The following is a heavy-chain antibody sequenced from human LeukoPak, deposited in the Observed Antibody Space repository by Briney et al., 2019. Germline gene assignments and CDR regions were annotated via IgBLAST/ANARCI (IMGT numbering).Heavy chain of an antibody. V-gene: IGHV3-43*02. J-gene: IGHJ4*02. Sequence: GGSLRLSCVVSGVNFCDYAMQWVRQPQGKGVEWVSLISADGGSTFSADSVKGRFSISRDNSKNSLYLQMNSLRSEDTAMYYCAKESGKFDYWGQGTLVAVSS. CDR3: AKESGKFDY. CDR2: ISADGGST. CDR1: GVNFCDYA.